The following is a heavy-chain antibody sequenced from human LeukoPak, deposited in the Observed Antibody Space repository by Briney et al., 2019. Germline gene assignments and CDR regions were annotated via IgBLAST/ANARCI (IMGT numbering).Heavy chain of an antibody. CDR1: GGSISGYY. J-gene: IGHJ4*02. Sequence: SETLSLTCTVSGGSISGYYWSWIRQPPGKGLEWIAYIYLSGSTNYNPSLKSRVTISMDASKNQFSLNLSSVTASDTAVYFCARFSSSWLDYWGQGILVTVSS. V-gene: IGHV4-59*08. CDR2: IYLSGST. D-gene: IGHD6-13*01. CDR3: ARFSSSWLDY.